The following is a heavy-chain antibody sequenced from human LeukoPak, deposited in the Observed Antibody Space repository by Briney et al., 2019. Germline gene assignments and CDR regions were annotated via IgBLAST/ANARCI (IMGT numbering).Heavy chain of an antibody. Sequence: SVKVSCKASGGTFSSYAISWVRQAPGQGFEWMGGIIPIFGTANYAQKFQGRVTITADESTSTAYMELSSLRSEDTAVYYCAADLYYGSGTYITWGQGTLVTVSS. V-gene: IGHV1-69*13. J-gene: IGHJ5*02. CDR3: AADLYYGSGTYIT. D-gene: IGHD3-10*01. CDR1: GGTFSSYA. CDR2: IIPIFGTA.